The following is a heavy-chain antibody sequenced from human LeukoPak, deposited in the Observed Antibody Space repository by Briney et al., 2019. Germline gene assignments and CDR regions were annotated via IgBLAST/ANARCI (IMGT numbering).Heavy chain of an antibody. J-gene: IGHJ2*01. V-gene: IGHV4-59*08. D-gene: IGHD1-1*01. CDR2: IYYSGST. Sequence: PSETLSLTCTVSGGSISSYYWSWIRQPPGKGLEWIGYIYYSGSTNYNPSLKSRVTISVDTSKNHFSLTLSSVTAADTAVYYCAGGYKYWYFDLWGRGTLVAVSS. CDR1: GGSISSYY. CDR3: AGGYKYWYFDL.